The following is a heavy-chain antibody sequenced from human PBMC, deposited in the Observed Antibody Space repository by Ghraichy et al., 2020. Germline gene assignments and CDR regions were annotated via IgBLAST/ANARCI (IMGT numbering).Heavy chain of an antibody. D-gene: IGHD4-11*01. CDR3: AREAGKTITVTTNYYYGMDV. CDR2: IIPIFGTA. CDR1: GGTFSSYA. Sequence: SVKVSCKASGGTFSSYAISWVRQAPGQGLEWMGGIIPIFGTANYAQKFQGRVTITADESTSTAYMELSSLRSEDTAVYYCAREAGKTITVTTNYYYGMDVWGQGTTVTVSS. V-gene: IGHV1-69*13. J-gene: IGHJ6*02.